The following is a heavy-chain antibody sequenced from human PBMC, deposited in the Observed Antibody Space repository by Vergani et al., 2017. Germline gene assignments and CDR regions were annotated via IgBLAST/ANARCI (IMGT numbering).Heavy chain of an antibody. CDR3: ARHHSLKCGGDCYYASAPDY. Sequence: QVQLQESGPGLVKPSETLSLTCTVSGGSISSSSYYWGWIRQPPGKGLEWIGSIYYSGSTNYNPSLKSRVTISVDTSKNQFSLKLSSVTAADTAVYYCARHHSLKCGGDCYYASAPDYWGQGTLVTVSS. V-gene: IGHV4-39*01. CDR2: IYYSGST. CDR1: GGSISSSSYY. D-gene: IGHD2-21*02. J-gene: IGHJ4*02.